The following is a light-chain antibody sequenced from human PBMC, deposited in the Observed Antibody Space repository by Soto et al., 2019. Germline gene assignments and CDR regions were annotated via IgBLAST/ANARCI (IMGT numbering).Light chain of an antibody. Sequence: QSVLTQPPSASGSPGQSVTISCTGTSSDVGGYNYVSWYQQHPGKAPKLMIYEVSKRPSGVPDRFSGPKSGNTASLTVSGLQAEDEADYYCSSYAGSNFYVFGTGTKVTVL. CDR2: EVS. CDR3: SSYAGSNFYV. CDR1: SSDVGGYNY. V-gene: IGLV2-8*01. J-gene: IGLJ1*01.